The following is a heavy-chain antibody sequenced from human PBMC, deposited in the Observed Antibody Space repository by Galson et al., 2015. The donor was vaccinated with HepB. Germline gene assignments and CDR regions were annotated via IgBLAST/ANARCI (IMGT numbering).Heavy chain of an antibody. Sequence: SLRLSCAASGFSFSSYSMNWLRQAPGKGLECFSSMSTSVRHVHYADSANGRFTISRDNAKNALYLQMNFLRAEDTAVYYCARSIPYSSSDDYWGQGTLVIVSS. V-gene: IGHV3-21*01. CDR2: MSTSVRHV. D-gene: IGHD6-6*01. CDR3: ARSIPYSSSDDY. J-gene: IGHJ4*02. CDR1: GFSFSSYS.